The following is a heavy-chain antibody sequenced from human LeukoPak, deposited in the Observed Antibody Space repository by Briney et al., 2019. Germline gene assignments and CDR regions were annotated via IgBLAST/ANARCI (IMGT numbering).Heavy chain of an antibody. CDR2: IYYSGST. V-gene: IGHV4-30-4*01. CDR1: GGSISSADYY. CDR3: AEGSGSYSGAFDI. J-gene: IGHJ3*02. Sequence: SETLSLTCTVSGGSISSADYYWSWIRQPPGKGLEWIGYIYYSGSTYYNPSLKSRVTISVDTSKNQFSLKLSSVTSADTVVYYCAEGSGSYSGAFDIWGQGTMVTVSS. D-gene: IGHD3-10*01.